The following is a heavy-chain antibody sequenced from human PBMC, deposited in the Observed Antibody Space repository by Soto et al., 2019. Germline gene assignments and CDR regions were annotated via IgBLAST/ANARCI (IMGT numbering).Heavy chain of an antibody. CDR1: GFTFSNFW. CDR3: ASGNYYNGMDV. J-gene: IGHJ6*02. Sequence: XGSLRLSCAASGFTFSNFWMTWVRQAPGKGLEWVANIKKDGSEQYYVDSVKGRFTVSRDNAKNSVDLQMNSLRPEDTGVYYCASGNYYNGMDVWGQGTTVTVSS. CDR2: IKKDGSEQ. V-gene: IGHV3-7*01. D-gene: IGHD3-10*01.